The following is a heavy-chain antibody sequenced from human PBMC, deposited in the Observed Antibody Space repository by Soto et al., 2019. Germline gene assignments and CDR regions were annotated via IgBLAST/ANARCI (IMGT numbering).Heavy chain of an antibody. CDR1: GGTFSSYT. CDR3: ARGGIEVAGNFDY. D-gene: IGHD6-19*01. Sequence: QVQLVQSGAEVKKPGSSVKVSCKASGGTFSSYTISWVRQAPGQGLEWMGRIIPILGIANYAQKFQGRVTITADKSTSTAYMELSSLRSEDTAVYYCARGGIEVAGNFDYWGQGTLVTVSS. V-gene: IGHV1-69*02. CDR2: IIPILGIA. J-gene: IGHJ4*02.